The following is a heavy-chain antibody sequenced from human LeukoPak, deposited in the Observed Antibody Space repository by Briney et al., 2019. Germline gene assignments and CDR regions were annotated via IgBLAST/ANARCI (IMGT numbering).Heavy chain of an antibody. J-gene: IGHJ4*02. CDR1: GYTFTSYG. CDR3: ARDLGSLLWFGVLLHSYFDY. D-gene: IGHD3-10*01. Sequence: ASVKVSCKASGYTFTSYGISWVRQAPGQGLEWMGWISAYNGNTNYAQKLQGRVTMTTDTSTSTAYMELRSLRSDDTAVYYCARDLGSLLWFGVLLHSYFDYWGQGTLVTVSS. CDR2: ISAYNGNT. V-gene: IGHV1-18*01.